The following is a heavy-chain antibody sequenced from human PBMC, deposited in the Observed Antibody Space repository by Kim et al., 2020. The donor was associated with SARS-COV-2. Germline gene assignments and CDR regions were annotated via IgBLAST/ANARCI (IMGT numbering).Heavy chain of an antibody. V-gene: IGHV3-73*01. CDR2: IRSKANSYAT. J-gene: IGHJ3*02. CDR3: TRIPGTPLAFWDAFDI. CDR1: GFTFSDYP. Sequence: GGSLRLSCAASGFTFSDYPMNWVRQASGKGLEWVGRIRSKANSYATAYAASVRGRFIISRDDSKNTAYLQMNSLKTEDTAVYYCTRIPGTPLAFWDAFDIWGQGTLGTVSS. D-gene: IGHD1-1*01.